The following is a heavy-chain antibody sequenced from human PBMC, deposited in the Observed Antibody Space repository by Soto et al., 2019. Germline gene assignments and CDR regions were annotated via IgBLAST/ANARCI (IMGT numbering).Heavy chain of an antibody. D-gene: IGHD6-6*01. CDR2: ISYDGSNK. J-gene: IGHJ4*02. Sequence: VQLVESGGGVVQPGRSLRLSCAASGFTFSSYGMHWVRQAPGKGLEWVAVISYDGSNKYYADSVKGRFTISRDNSKNTLYLQMNSLRAEDTAVYYCAKVEYSSSSGDYWGQGTLVTVSS. CDR1: GFTFSSYG. V-gene: IGHV3-30*18. CDR3: AKVEYSSSSGDY.